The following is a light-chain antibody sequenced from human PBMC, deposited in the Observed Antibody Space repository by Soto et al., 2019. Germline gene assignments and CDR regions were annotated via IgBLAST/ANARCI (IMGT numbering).Light chain of an antibody. J-gene: IGKJ1*01. CDR2: KAS. V-gene: IGKV1-5*03. Sequence: DIQRTQSPSTLSGSVGDRVTITCRASQTISSWLAWYQQKPGKAPKLLIYKASTLKSGVPSRFSGIGSGTEFTLTICSLPPDDFATYYCQQYNSHSTFGQGTKVDIK. CDR3: QQYNSHST. CDR1: QTISSW.